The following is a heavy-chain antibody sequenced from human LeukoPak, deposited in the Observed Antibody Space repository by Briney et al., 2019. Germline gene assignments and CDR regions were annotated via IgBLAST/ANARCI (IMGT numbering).Heavy chain of an antibody. CDR3: ARGAAGADWYFDL. V-gene: IGHV3-74*01. Sequence: PGGSLRLSCAASGFTFSTYWMHWVRQAPGKGLVWVSRIISDESTTAYAGSAKGRFTVSRDNAKNTLFLQMNSLRAEDTALYYCARGAAGADWYFDLWGRGTLVTVSS. D-gene: IGHD6-13*01. J-gene: IGHJ2*01. CDR2: IISDESTT. CDR1: GFTFSTYW.